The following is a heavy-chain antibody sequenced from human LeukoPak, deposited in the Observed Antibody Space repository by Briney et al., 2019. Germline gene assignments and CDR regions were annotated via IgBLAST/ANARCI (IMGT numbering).Heavy chain of an antibody. J-gene: IGHJ6*03. CDR1: GFTFSSYS. CDR2: ISGSSSTI. Sequence: GGSLRLSCAASGFTFSSYSMNWVRQAPGKGLEWVSYISGSSSTILYADSVKGRFTISRDNAKNSLYVQMNRLRAEDTAVYYCARVMEQSHFYHYIDVWGRGTTVADSS. V-gene: IGHV3-48*04. D-gene: IGHD6-19*01. CDR3: ARVMEQSHFYHYIDV.